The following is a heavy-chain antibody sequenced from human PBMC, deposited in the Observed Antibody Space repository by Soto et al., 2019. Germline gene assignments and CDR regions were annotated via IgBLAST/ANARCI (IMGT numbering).Heavy chain of an antibody. CDR3: ARDSVRRNKHVIAWTDYHYGFDV. D-gene: IGHD2-21*01. V-gene: IGHV3-53*01. CDR2: IYSGGYT. CDR1: GFTVSNNY. J-gene: IGHJ6*02. Sequence: EVQLVESGGGLIQPGGSLRLSCAVSGFTVSNNYMSWVRQAPGKGLEGVSVIYSGGYTAYGDSVKGRFTISRDNSKNTLDLQMNSLRADDTAIYYCARDSVRRNKHVIAWTDYHYGFDVWGQGTTVAVSS.